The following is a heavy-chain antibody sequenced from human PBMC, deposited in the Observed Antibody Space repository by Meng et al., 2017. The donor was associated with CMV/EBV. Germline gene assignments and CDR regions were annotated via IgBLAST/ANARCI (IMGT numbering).Heavy chain of an antibody. V-gene: IGHV2-5*01. CDR3: ARAYCSSFSCYKRYDH. D-gene: IGHD2-2*02. Sequence: SVSTCGVGWGRLRQRPGKDLEWFALIYWNDDKCYRQSLKSMLTITKDTSKNQVVLTMTHMDPVDTATYYGARAYCSSFSCYKRYDHWGQGTLVTVSS. CDR2: IYWNDDK. J-gene: IGHJ5*02. CDR1: SVSTCGVG.